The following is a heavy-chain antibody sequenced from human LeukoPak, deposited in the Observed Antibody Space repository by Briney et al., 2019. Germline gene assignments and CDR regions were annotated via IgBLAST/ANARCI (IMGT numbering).Heavy chain of an antibody. CDR3: ARSDRDYIWGSYRYGPSTA. D-gene: IGHD3-16*02. CDR1: GGSISSYY. Sequence: SETLSLTCTVSGGSISSYYWSWIRQPPGEGLEWIGYPYNNGGTRYNPSLRSRVTISVDTSKNLFSLKLSSVTAADTAVYYCARSDRDYIWGSYRYGPSTAWGQGTLVTVSS. J-gene: IGHJ4*02. V-gene: IGHV4-59*01. CDR2: PYNNGGT.